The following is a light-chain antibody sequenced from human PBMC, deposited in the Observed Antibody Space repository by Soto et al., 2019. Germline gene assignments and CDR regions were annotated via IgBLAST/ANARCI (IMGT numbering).Light chain of an antibody. J-gene: IGLJ1*01. CDR3: GSWDSSLSAYV. CDR1: SSNIGDNS. V-gene: IGLV1-51*01. CDR2: DDN. Sequence: QSVLTQPPSVSAAPGQKVTISCSGSSSNIGDNSVSWYQQLPGTAPKLLIYDDNKRPSGIPDRFSGSKSGTSATLGITGFQTGDEADYYCGSWDSSLSAYVFGNGTKVTVL.